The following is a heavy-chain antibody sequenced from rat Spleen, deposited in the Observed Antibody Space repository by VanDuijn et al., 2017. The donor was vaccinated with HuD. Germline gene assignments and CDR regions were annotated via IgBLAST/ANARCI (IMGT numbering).Heavy chain of an antibody. V-gene: IGHV2S12*01. D-gene: IGHD1-11*01. CDR2: ISSGGST. CDR3: SRSYGGYSQHWFAY. CDR1: GFSLTSNG. J-gene: IGHJ3*01. Sequence: QVQLKESGPGLVQPSQTLSLTCTVSGFSLTSNGVSWVRQPPGKGLEWIAAISSGGSTYYNSALKSRLSISRDTSKSQVLLKMNSLQTEDTAIYFCSRSYGGYSQHWFAYWGQGTLVTVSS.